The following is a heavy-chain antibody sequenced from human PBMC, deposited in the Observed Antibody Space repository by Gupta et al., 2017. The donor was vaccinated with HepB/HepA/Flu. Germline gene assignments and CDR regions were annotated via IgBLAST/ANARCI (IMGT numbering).Heavy chain of an antibody. D-gene: IGHD3-3*01. CDR1: GGSFSGYY. J-gene: IGHJ4*02. CDR3: ARGHRITIFGVVMKFDY. V-gene: IGHV4-34*01. Sequence: QVQLQQWGAGLLKPSETLSLTCAVYGGSFSGYYWRWNRQPPGKGLEWIGEINHSGSTNYNPSLKSRVTISVDTSKNQFSLKLSSVTAADTAVYYCARGHRITIFGVVMKFDYWGQGTLVTVSS. CDR2: INHSGST.